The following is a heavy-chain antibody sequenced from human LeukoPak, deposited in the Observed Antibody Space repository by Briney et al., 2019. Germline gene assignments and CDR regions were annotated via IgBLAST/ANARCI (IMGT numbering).Heavy chain of an antibody. V-gene: IGHV4-39*07. CDR1: GGSISSSRDY. D-gene: IGHD7-27*01. Sequence: SETLSLTCIVSGGSISSSRDYWAWIRQPPGKGLEWIANIYYSGSTYYNPSLKSRVTISVDTSKNQFSLKLYSVTAADTAVYYCATRKLGNDYWGQGTLVTVSS. J-gene: IGHJ4*02. CDR2: IYYSGST. CDR3: ATRKLGNDY.